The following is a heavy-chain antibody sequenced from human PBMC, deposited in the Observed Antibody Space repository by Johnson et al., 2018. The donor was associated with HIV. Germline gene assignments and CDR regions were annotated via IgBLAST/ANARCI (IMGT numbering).Heavy chain of an antibody. V-gene: IGHV3-30-3*01. CDR3: ARDHSGYDSVTAAFDI. J-gene: IGHJ3*02. Sequence: QVPPVDSGGGVVQPGSSLRRSCAASGFTFSSYAMHSVRQAPGKGLAWVAVISYDGSNKYYADSVKGRFTISRDNSKNTLYLEMNSLRAEDTAVYYCARDHSGYDSVTAAFDIWGQGTMVTVSS. D-gene: IGHD5-12*01. CDR1: GFTFSSYA. CDR2: ISYDGSNK.